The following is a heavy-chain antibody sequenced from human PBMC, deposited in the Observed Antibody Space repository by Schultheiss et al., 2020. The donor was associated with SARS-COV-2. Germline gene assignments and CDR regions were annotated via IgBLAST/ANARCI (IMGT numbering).Heavy chain of an antibody. J-gene: IGHJ6*02. CDR3: ARGGYGV. CDR1: GFTFSSYG. CDR2: ISYDGSNK. Sequence: GESLKISCAASGFTFSSYGMHWVRQAPGKGLEWVAVISYDGSNKYYADSVKGRFTISRDNARNSLFLQMNNLRAEDTAVYYCARGGYGVWGQGTTVTVSS. V-gene: IGHV3-30*03. D-gene: IGHD2-15*01.